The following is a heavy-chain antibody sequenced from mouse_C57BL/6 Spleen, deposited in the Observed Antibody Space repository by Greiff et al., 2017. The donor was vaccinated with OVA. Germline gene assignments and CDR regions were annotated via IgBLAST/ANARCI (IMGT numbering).Heavy chain of an antibody. CDR2: INPYNGGT. V-gene: IGHV1-19*01. D-gene: IGHD2-4*01. J-gene: IGHJ2*01. CDR1: GYTFTDYY. Sequence: VQLQQSGPVLVKPGASVKMSCKASGYTFTDYYMNWVKQSHGKSLEWIGVINPYNGGTSYNQKFKGKATLTVDKSSSTSYMELNNLTSEDSAVYYCAREVFYDDYDDYGGQGTTLTVSS. CDR3: AREVFYDDYDDY.